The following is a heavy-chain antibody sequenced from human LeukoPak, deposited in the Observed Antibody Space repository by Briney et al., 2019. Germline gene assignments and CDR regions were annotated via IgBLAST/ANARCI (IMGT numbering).Heavy chain of an antibody. CDR3: ARDSVAGNFDY. J-gene: IGHJ4*02. Sequence: GGSLRLSCAASGFTFSNYAMSWVRQAPGKGLEWVAVIWYDGSNKYYADSVKGRFTISRDNSKNTLYLQMNSLRAEDTAVYYCARDSVAGNFDYWGQGTLVTVSS. CDR2: IWYDGSNK. D-gene: IGHD6-19*01. CDR1: GFTFSNYA. V-gene: IGHV3-33*08.